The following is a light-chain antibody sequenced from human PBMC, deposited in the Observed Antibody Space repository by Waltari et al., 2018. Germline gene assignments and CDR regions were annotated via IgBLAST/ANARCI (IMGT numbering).Light chain of an antibody. CDR3: QQYLTSLSLT. V-gene: IGKV4-1*01. Sequence: DIVMTQSPDTLTVSLGERATINCKTSQSVLYTSNNTNYLGGYQQKPVPHPKLLIYWVATRDSEVQDRFLGSGSWTDFILTINSLQAEDVAVYYCQQYLTSLSLTFGGGSKVEF. CDR1: QSVLYTSNNTNY. J-gene: IGKJ4*01. CDR2: WVA.